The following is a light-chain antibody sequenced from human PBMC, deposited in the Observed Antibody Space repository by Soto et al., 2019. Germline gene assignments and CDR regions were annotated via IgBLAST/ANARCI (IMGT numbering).Light chain of an antibody. Sequence: QSVLTQPPSASGTPGQRVTISCYGSSSNIGSTTVNWYQQLPGTDPKLLIYSNNQRPSGVPDRFSGSKSGTSASLAIGGLESEDEADYYCAAWDDSLNGYVFGTGTKVTVL. CDR1: SSNIGSTT. CDR2: SNN. V-gene: IGLV1-44*01. J-gene: IGLJ1*01. CDR3: AAWDDSLNGYV.